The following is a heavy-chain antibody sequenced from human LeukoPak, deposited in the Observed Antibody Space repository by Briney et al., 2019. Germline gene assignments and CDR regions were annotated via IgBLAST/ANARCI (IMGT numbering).Heavy chain of an antibody. Sequence: SETLSLTCTVSGGSISSGDYYWSWIRQPPGKGLEWIGYIYYSGSTYYNPSLKSRVTISVDTSKNQFFLKLGSVTAADTAVYYCARAPQDTYYYDSSGYYFDYWGQGTLVTVSS. D-gene: IGHD3-22*01. CDR2: IYYSGST. V-gene: IGHV4-30-4*01. CDR3: ARAPQDTYYYDSSGYYFDY. CDR1: GGSISSGDYY. J-gene: IGHJ4*02.